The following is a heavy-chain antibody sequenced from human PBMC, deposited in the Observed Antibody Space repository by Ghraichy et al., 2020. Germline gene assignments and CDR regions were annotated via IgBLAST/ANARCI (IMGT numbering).Heavy chain of an antibody. J-gene: IGHJ6*02. CDR2: IKQDGSEK. D-gene: IGHD6-13*01. V-gene: IGHV3-7*01. CDR1: GFTFSSYW. CDR3: ARDYNMVYSSSWYPPNYYGMDV. Sequence: GALRLSCAASGFTFSSYWMSWVRQAPGKGLEWVANIKQDGSEKYYVDSVKGRFTISRDNAKNSLYLQMNSLRAEDTAVYYCARDYNMVYSSSWYPPNYYGMDVWGQGTKVTVSS.